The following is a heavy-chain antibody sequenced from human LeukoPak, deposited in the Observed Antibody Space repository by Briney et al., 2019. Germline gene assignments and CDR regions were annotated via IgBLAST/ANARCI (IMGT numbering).Heavy chain of an antibody. CDR2: ISGDGGST. CDR3: AKDTEDCSGGSCYSAGWFDP. Sequence: PGGSLRLSCAASGFTFDDYAMHWVRHAPGKGLEWVSLISGDGGSTYYADSVKGRFTISRDNSKNSLYLQMNSLRTEDTALYYCAKDTEDCSGGSCYSAGWFDPWGQGTLVTVSS. J-gene: IGHJ5*02. D-gene: IGHD2-15*01. CDR1: GFTFDDYA. V-gene: IGHV3-43*02.